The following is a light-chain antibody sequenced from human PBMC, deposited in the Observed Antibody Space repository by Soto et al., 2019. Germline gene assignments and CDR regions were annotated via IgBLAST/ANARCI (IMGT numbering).Light chain of an antibody. CDR3: SSYTSSGTLVL. CDR1: SSDVGDYNY. J-gene: IGLJ2*01. V-gene: IGLV2-14*01. Sequence: QSALTQPASVSGSPGQSITISCTGTSSDVGDYNYVSWYQQHPGKAPKLMIYDVSNRPSGVSNRFSGSKSGNTASLTISGLQAEDEGDYYCSSYTSSGTLVLFGGGTQLTVL. CDR2: DVS.